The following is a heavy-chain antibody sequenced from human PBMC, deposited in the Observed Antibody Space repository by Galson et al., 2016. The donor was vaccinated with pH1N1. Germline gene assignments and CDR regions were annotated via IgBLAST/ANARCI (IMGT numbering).Heavy chain of an antibody. V-gene: IGHV1-18*04. Sequence: SVKVSCKASGYIFSGYYIHWVRRAPGQGLDWMGWISPYNGNTDYAQRFQGRLTMTTDRSTSTAYMHLKGLTSDDTAVYYCATGHYYETSGYAADYWGQGTLVTVSS. CDR1: GYIFSGYY. CDR2: ISPYNGNT. D-gene: IGHD3-22*01. J-gene: IGHJ4*02. CDR3: ATGHYYETSGYAADY.